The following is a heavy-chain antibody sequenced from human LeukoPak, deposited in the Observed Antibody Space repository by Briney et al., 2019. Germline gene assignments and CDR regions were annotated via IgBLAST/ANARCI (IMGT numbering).Heavy chain of an antibody. CDR3: ANRGAVAGAPVPSFDY. CDR1: GFTLSNYW. D-gene: IGHD6-19*01. V-gene: IGHV3-74*01. J-gene: IGHJ4*02. Sequence: GGSLRLSCEASGFTLSNYWMHWVRQAPEKGLVWVSRLNTDGTTTTYADSVKGRFTISRDNSKNTLYLQMNSLRAEDTAVYYCANRGAVAGAPVPSFDYWGQGTLVTVSS. CDR2: LNTDGTTT.